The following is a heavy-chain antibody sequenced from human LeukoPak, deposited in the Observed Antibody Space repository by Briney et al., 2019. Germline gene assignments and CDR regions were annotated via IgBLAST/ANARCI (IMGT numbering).Heavy chain of an antibody. J-gene: IGHJ4*02. CDR2: IYHSGST. Sequence: SQTLSLTCTVSGGSISSGGYYWSWIRQPPGKGLEWIGYIYHSGSTYYNPSLKSRVTISVDRSKNQFSLKLSSVTAADTAVYYCARGSDFWSGYSQYYFDYWGQGTLVTVSS. CDR3: ARGSDFWSGYSQYYFDY. D-gene: IGHD3-3*01. V-gene: IGHV4-30-2*01. CDR1: GGSISSGGYY.